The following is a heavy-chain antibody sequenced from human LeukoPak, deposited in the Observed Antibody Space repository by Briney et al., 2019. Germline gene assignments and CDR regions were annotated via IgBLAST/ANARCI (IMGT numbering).Heavy chain of an antibody. J-gene: IGHJ4*02. Sequence: GGSLRLSCAASGFTFSRYWMTWVRQAPGKGLEWVANIKQDGSEKYYVDSVKGRFTISRDNAKNSLYLQMNSLRAEDTAVYYCASMIYYYGSGSYDPLSQDFDYWGQGTLVTVSS. CDR2: IKQDGSEK. V-gene: IGHV3-7*01. CDR1: GFTFSRYW. CDR3: ASMIYYYGSGSYDPLSQDFDY. D-gene: IGHD3-10*01.